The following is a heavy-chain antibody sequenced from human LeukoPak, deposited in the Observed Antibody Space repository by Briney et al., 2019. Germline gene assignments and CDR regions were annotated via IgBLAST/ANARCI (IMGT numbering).Heavy chain of an antibody. CDR1: LDSTTGNF. Sequence: SETLSLTCTVSLDSTTGNFWSWGRQPPGKGLEWIGEIHRSGSPNYNPSLQSRVTISIDRSRNQIVLELSSVTAADTAVYYCAREILGGFNPGAYWGQGILVTVSS. D-gene: IGHD1-14*01. CDR3: AREILGGFNPGAY. J-gene: IGHJ4*02. CDR2: IHRSGSP. V-gene: IGHV4-4*02.